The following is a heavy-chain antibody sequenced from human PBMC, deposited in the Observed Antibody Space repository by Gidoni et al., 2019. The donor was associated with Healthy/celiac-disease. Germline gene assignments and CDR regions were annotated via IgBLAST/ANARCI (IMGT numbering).Heavy chain of an antibody. CDR3: ARDGYNTGIDD. CDR1: GSTFSSYG. D-gene: IGHD5-12*01. Sequence: QVQLVESGGVVVQPGRSLRLPCAPSGSTFSSYGMHWVRQAPGKGLEWVAVIWDDGSNKYDADSVKGRFTNSRDNSKNTLYLQMNSLRAEDTAVYYFARDGYNTGIDDWGQGTLVTVSS. V-gene: IGHV3-33*01. CDR2: IWDDGSNK. J-gene: IGHJ4*02.